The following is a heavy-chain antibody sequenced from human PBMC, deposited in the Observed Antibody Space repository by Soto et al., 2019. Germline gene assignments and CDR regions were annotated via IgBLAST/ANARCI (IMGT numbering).Heavy chain of an antibody. Sequence: EVLLVEAGGGLVKPGQSLRLSCAASGFSFGDAWMSWVRQAPGKGLEWVGRIKSKSDGGTADYAARVKGRFAIARDASEKALFLQESGLQIEDKAVYYCSSPQDWGPGPLVMVSS. CDR1: GFSFGDAW. V-gene: IGHV3-15*05. J-gene: IGHJ1*01. CDR2: IKSKSDGGTA. D-gene: IGHD6-6*01. CDR3: SSPQD.